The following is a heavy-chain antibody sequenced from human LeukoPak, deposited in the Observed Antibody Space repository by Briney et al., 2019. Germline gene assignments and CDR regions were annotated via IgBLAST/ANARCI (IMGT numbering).Heavy chain of an antibody. Sequence: SGTLSLTCAVSGGSISSSNWWSWVRQPPGQGLVWIGEIYHSGSTNYNPSLKSRVTISVDKSKNQFSLKLSSVTAADTAVYYCARDSRYCSGGSCYVYYYYGMDVWGKGTTVTVSS. D-gene: IGHD2-15*01. J-gene: IGHJ6*04. CDR2: IYHSGST. V-gene: IGHV4-4*02. CDR1: GGSISSSNW. CDR3: ARDSRYCSGGSCYVYYYYGMDV.